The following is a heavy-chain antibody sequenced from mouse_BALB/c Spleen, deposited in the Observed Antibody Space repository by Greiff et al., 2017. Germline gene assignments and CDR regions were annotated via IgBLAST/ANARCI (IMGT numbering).Heavy chain of an antibody. D-gene: IGHD2-4*01. CDR2: ISSGGST. J-gene: IGHJ4*01. CDR3: ARLDYDYDYYAMDY. CDR1: GFTFSSYA. V-gene: IGHV5-6-5*01. Sequence: DVMLVESGGGLVKPGGSLKLSCAASGFTFSSYAMSWVRQTPEKRLEWVASISSGGSTYYPDSVKGRFTISRDNARNILYLQMSSLRSEDTAMYYCARLDYDYDYYAMDYWGQGTSVTVSS.